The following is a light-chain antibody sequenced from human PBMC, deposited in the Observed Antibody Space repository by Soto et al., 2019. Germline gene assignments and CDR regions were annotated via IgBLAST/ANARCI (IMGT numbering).Light chain of an antibody. CDR1: NSNIGAGYD. Sequence: QSVLTQPPSVSGAPGQRVTISCTGSNSNIGAGYDVHWYRQLPGTAPKLLIYANYNRPSGVPDRFSGSKSGTSASLAITGLQAEDEADYYCQSYDSSLSAGVFGGGTKLTVL. J-gene: IGLJ3*02. CDR2: ANY. V-gene: IGLV1-40*01. CDR3: QSYDSSLSAGV.